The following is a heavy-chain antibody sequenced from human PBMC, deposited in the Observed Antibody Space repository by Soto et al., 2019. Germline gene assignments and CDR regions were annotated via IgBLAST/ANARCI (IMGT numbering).Heavy chain of an antibody. CDR3: ARDPGYCTNGVCPIFDF. CDR2: MYHGGRT. D-gene: IGHD2-8*01. CDR1: GDSVTNYF. J-gene: IGHJ4*02. Sequence: LSLPCTVSGDSVTNYFWSWMRQPPGKGLEWIGHMYHGGRTNYSPSLKSRVTMSLDSSKNQFSLNLSSVTAADTAVYFCARDPGYCTNGVCPIFDFWGQGVLVTVSS. V-gene: IGHV4-59*02.